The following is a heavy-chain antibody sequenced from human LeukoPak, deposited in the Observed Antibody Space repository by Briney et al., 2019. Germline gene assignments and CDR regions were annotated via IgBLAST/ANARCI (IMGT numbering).Heavy chain of an antibody. D-gene: IGHD6-13*01. J-gene: IGHJ5*02. CDR3: ARRRIAAADL. Sequence: SETLSLTCAVSGYSISSGYYWGWIRQPPGKGLEWIGSIYHSGSTYYNPSLKSRVTISVDTSKNQFSLKLSSVTAADTAVYYCARRRIAAADLWGQETLVTVSS. CDR1: GYSISSGYY. V-gene: IGHV4-38-2*01. CDR2: IYHSGST.